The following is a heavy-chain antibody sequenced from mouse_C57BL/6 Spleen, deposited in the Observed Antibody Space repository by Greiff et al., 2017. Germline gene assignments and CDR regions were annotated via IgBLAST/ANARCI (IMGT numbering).Heavy chain of an antibody. CDR1: GYSITSGYY. CDR3: AKGGPPWYFEV. Sequence: EVQVVESGPGLVKPSQSLSLTCSVTGYSITSGYYWNWIRQFPGNKLEWMGYISYDGSNNYNPSLKNRITITRDTSKNQFFLKLNSVTTEDTATYSCAKGGPPWYFEVWGTGTTVTVSS. J-gene: IGHJ1*03. V-gene: IGHV3-6*01. CDR2: ISYDGSN.